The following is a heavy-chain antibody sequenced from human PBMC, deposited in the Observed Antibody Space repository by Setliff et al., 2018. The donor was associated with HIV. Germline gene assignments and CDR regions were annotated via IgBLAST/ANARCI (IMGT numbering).Heavy chain of an antibody. D-gene: IGHD3-16*02. CDR3: ARLNDDYVWGSYRSYYFDY. Sequence: ASVKVSCKASGYTFTSYAMNWVRQAPGQGLEWMGWINTNTGNPTYAQGFTGRFVFSLDTPVSTAYLQISSLKAEDTAVYYCARLNDDYVWGSYRSYYFDYWGQGTLVTVSS. CDR2: INTNTGNP. CDR1: GYTFTSYA. J-gene: IGHJ4*02. V-gene: IGHV7-4-1*02.